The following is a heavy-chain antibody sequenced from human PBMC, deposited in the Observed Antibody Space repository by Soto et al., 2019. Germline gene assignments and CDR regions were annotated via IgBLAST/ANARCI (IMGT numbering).Heavy chain of an antibody. J-gene: IGHJ4*02. Sequence: SETLSLTCTVSGGSISSYYWSWIRQPPGKGLEWIGYIYYSGSTNYNPSLKSRVTISVDTSKNQFSLKLSSVTATDTAVYYCARGPALDYCSGGSCYSGLDYWGQGTLVTVSS. CDR2: IYYSGST. CDR3: ARGPALDYCSGGSCYSGLDY. CDR1: GGSISSYY. D-gene: IGHD2-15*01. V-gene: IGHV4-59*12.